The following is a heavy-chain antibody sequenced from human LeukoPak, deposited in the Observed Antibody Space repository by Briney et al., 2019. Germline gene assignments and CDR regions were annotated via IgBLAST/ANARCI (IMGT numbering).Heavy chain of an antibody. D-gene: IGHD4-23*01. CDR3: AKGRLTTVVPDDAFDI. J-gene: IGHJ3*02. CDR2: ISGGGGST. V-gene: IGHV3-23*01. Sequence: GGSLRLSCAASGFTFSSYAMSWVRHAPGKGREGFSAISGGGGSTYYADSVKGRFTISRDNSKNTLYLQMNRLRAQDTAVYYCAKGRLTTVVPDDAFDIWGQGTMVTVSS. CDR1: GFTFSSYA.